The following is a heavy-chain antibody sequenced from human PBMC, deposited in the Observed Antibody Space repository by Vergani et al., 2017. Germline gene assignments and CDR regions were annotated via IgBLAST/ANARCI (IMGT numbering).Heavy chain of an antibody. Sequence: EVQLLESGGGLVQPGGSLRLSCAASGFTFRSYAMSWVRQAPGKGLEWVSSISSSSSYIYYADSVKGRFPISRDNAKNSLYLQMNSLRAEDTAVYYCARDLGGIDSGYDIDYWGQGTLVTVSS. V-gene: IGHV3-21*01. J-gene: IGHJ4*02. CDR1: GFTFRSYA. D-gene: IGHD5-12*01. CDR3: ARDLGGIDSGYDIDY. CDR2: ISSSSSYI.